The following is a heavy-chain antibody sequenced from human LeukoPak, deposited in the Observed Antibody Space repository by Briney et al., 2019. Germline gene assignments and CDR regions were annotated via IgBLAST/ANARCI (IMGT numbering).Heavy chain of an antibody. CDR3: AHRPRSDSTGQYRGTEFDI. CDR1: GISLRNSGVG. Sequence: SGPTLVNPTQTLTLTCTFSGISLRNSGVGVGWIRQPPGKALEWLALIYWDGDKRYSPSLKSRLTITKDTSKNQVVLTMTNMDPVDTATYYCAHRPRSDSTGQYRGTEFDIWGQGTVVTVSS. CDR2: IYWDGDK. V-gene: IGHV2-5*02. D-gene: IGHD3-22*01. J-gene: IGHJ3*02.